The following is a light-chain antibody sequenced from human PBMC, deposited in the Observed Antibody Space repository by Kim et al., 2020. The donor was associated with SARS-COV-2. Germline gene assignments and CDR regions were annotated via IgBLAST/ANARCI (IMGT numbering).Light chain of an antibody. J-gene: IGKJ2*01. V-gene: IGKV3-20*01. CDR1: QSVSRSY. CDR2: GAS. CDR3: QQYGSSPYT. Sequence: LSPGERAPLPCSASQSVSRSYLAWYQQKPGQAPRLLIYGASSRATGIPDRFSCSGSGTDFTLTISRLEPEDCAVYYCQQYGSSPYTFGQGTKLEI.